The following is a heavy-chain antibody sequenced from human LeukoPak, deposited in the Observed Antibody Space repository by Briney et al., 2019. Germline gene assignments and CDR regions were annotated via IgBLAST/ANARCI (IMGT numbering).Heavy chain of an antibody. CDR1: GGSISSHY. J-gene: IGHJ6*03. V-gene: IGHV4-59*11. CDR3: ARDYSNHFDPTPYYYYYMDV. D-gene: IGHD4-11*01. Sequence: SETLSLTCTVSGGSISSHYWSWIRQPPGKGLEWIGYIYYSGSTNYNPSLKSRVTISVDTSKNQFSLKLSSVTAADTAVYYCARDYSNHFDPTPYYYYYMDVWGKGTTVTVSS. CDR2: IYYSGST.